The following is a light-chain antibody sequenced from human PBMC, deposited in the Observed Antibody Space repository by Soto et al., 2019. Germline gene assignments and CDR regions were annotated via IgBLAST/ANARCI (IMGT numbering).Light chain of an antibody. J-gene: IGKJ5*01. CDR1: QGISSY. V-gene: IGKV1-9*01. Sequence: DIQLTQSPSFLSASVGDRVTITCRASQGISSYLAWYQQKPGKAPKLLIYAASTLQSGVPSRFSGGGSGTEFTLTISSLQPEDFATYYCQQLNSYLITFGQGTRLEIK. CDR3: QQLNSYLIT. CDR2: AAS.